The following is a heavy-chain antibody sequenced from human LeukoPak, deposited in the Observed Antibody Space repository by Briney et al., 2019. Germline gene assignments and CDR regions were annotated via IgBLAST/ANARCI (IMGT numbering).Heavy chain of an antibody. Sequence: GRSLRLSCAASGFTFSSYGMHWVRQAPGKGLEWVAFIRYDGSNKYYADSVKGRFTISRDNSKNTLYLQMNSLRAEDTAVYYCAKDTTPPKAGFDPWGQGTLVTVSS. CDR1: GFTFSSYG. V-gene: IGHV3-30*02. J-gene: IGHJ5*02. CDR2: IRYDGSNK. D-gene: IGHD1-14*01. CDR3: AKDTTPPKAGFDP.